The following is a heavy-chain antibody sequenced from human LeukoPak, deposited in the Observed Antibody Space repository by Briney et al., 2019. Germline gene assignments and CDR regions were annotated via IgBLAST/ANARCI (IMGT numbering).Heavy chain of an antibody. V-gene: IGHV3-23*01. D-gene: IGHD2-8*01. CDR3: AKGGIVLMMYATDAFDL. CDR2: VSGGGGST. J-gene: IGHJ3*01. Sequence: GGSLRLSCAASGFTFKNYAMSWVRQAPGKGLEWVSTVSGGGGSTYYADSVKGRFTISRDNSKNTLHLQVNSLRVEDTAIYYCAKGGIVLMMYATDAFDLWGQGTMVTVSS. CDR1: GFTFKNYA.